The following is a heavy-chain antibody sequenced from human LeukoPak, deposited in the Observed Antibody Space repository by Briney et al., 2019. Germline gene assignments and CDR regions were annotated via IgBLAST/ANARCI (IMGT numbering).Heavy chain of an antibody. J-gene: IGHJ3*02. CDR2: ISATGVNT. Sequence: GGSLRHSCTTSGFGSKNYAMSWVRLAPGKGLEWVSIISATGVNTYYADSVKGRFTISRDNSKNTLYLQMNSLRAEDTAVYYCARQPAGYSYGAGAFDIWGQGTMVTVSS. CDR3: ARQPAGYSYGAGAFDI. D-gene: IGHD5-18*01. V-gene: IGHV3-23*01. CDR1: GFGSKNYA.